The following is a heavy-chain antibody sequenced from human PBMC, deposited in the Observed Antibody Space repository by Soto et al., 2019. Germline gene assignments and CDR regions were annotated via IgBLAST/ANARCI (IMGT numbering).Heavy chain of an antibody. V-gene: IGHV3-33*01. CDR2: IWYDGSNK. D-gene: IGHD3-22*01. J-gene: IGHJ4*02. CDR1: GFTFSSYG. CDR3: ARASRPHYYDSSGYPVNY. Sequence: QVKLVESGGGVVQPGRALRLSCAASGFTFSSYGMHWVRQAPGKGLEWVAGIWYDGSNKYYADSVKGRFTISRDNSKNTLSLQVNIQRAEDTAVYYCARASRPHYYDSSGYPVNYWGQGTLVTVSS.